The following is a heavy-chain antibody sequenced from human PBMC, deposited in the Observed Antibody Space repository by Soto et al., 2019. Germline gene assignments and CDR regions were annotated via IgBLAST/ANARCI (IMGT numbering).Heavy chain of an antibody. D-gene: IGHD6-13*01. J-gene: IGHJ3*02. CDR1: GGSISSSSYY. CDR2: IYYSGST. V-gene: IGHV4-39*01. CDR3: AXHYQQLVMNDAFDI. Sequence: PSETLSLTCTVSGGSISSSSYYWGWIRQPPGKGLEWIGSIYYSGSTYYNPSLKSRVTISVDTSKNQFSLKLSSVTAADTAVYYCAXHYQQLVMNDAFDIWGQETMVTVSS.